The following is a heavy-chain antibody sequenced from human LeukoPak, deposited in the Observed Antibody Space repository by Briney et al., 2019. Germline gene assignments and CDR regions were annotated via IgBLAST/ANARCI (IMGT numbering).Heavy chain of an antibody. CDR3: ATSPYYGSGSYIFGYFDS. CDR2: ISSSSSYI. D-gene: IGHD3-10*01. J-gene: IGHJ4*02. Sequence: AGGSLRLSCAASGFTFSSYSMNWVRQAPGKGLEWVSSISSSSSYIYYADSVKGRFTISRDNAKNSLYLQMNSLRAEDTALYYCATSPYYGSGSYIFGYFDSWGQGTLVTVSS. CDR1: GFTFSSYS. V-gene: IGHV3-21*04.